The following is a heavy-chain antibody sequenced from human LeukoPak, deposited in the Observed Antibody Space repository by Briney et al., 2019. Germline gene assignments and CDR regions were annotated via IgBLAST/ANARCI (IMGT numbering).Heavy chain of an antibody. Sequence: PSETLSLTCTVSGGSISSSSYYWGWIRQPPGKGLEWIGSIYYSGSTYYNPSLKSRVTISVDTSKNQFSLKLSSVTAADTAVYYCVVTTVTQTIWFDPWGQGTLVTVSS. CDR1: GGSISSSSYY. V-gene: IGHV4-39*01. D-gene: IGHD4-17*01. J-gene: IGHJ5*02. CDR2: IYYSGST. CDR3: VVTTVTQTIWFDP.